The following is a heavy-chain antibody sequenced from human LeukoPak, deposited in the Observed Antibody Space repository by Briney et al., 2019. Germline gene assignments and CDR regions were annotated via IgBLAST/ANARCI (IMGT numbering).Heavy chain of an antibody. V-gene: IGHV3-23*01. J-gene: IGHJ4*02. CDR1: GFTFSSYA. CDR3: VKRGSNYGPFDN. D-gene: IGHD5-18*01. Sequence: GGSLRLSCGASGFTFSSYAMTWARRAPGKGLEWVSTIDYRGDYTYCADSVKGRFTISRDNSRDTVYLQMNNLRAEDTAVYYCVKRGSNYGPFDNWGQGALVTVSS. CDR2: IDYRGDYT.